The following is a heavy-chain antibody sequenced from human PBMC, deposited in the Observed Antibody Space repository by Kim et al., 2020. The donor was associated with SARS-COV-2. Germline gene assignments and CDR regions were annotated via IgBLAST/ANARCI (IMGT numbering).Heavy chain of an antibody. D-gene: IGHD2-21*01. J-gene: IGHJ4*02. CDR3: ARGGDYAFDY. CDR1: GYTFTRYG. V-gene: IGHV1-18*01. CDR2: ISAYDGET. Sequence: ASVKVSCKASGYTFTRYGITWVRQAPGQGLEWMGWISAYDGETNYAQKLQGRVTMTTDTSTTTAYMELRSLRFDDTAVYYCARGGDYAFDYWGQGTLVTVSS.